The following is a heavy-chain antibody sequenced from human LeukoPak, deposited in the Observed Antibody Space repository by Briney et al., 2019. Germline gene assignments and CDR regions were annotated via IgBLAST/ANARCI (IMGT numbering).Heavy chain of an antibody. CDR3: ARDPSVGAFDI. J-gene: IGHJ3*02. Sequence: QPGGSLRLSCAASGFTFSSYWMSWVRQAPGKGLERVANIKQDGSEKYYVDSVKGRFTISRDNAKNSLYLQMNSLRAEDTAVYYCARDPSVGAFDIWGQGTMVTVSS. V-gene: IGHV3-7*01. CDR2: IKQDGSEK. CDR1: GFTFSSYW. D-gene: IGHD4-23*01.